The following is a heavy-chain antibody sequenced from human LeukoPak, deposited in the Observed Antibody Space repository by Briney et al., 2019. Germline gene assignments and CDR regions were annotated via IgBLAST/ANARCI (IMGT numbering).Heavy chain of an antibody. CDR2: ISYDGSNK. J-gene: IGHJ4*02. D-gene: IGHD1-26*01. V-gene: IGHV3-30-3*01. Sequence: GRSLRLSCAASGFTFGSYAMHWVRQAPGKGLEWVAVISYDGSNKYYADSVKGRFTISRDNSKNTLYLQMNSLRAEDTAVYYCARDRVVGSGSYYDCLWYWGQGTLVTVSS. CDR3: ARDRVVGSGSYYDCLWY. CDR1: GFTFGSYA.